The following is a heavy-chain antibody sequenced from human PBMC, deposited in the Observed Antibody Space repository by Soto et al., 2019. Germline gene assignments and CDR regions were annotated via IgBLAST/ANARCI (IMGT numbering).Heavy chain of an antibody. CDR2: IIPIFGTA. D-gene: IGHD3-22*01. J-gene: IGHJ1*01. CDR1: GGTFSSYA. V-gene: IGHV1-69*13. CDR3: ASSGHYYDSSGYYYVYFQH. Sequence: SVKVSCKASGGTFSSYAISWVRQAPGQGLEWMGGIIPIFGTANYAQKFQGRVTITADESTSSAYMELSSLRSEDTAVYYCASSGHYYDSSGYYYVYFQHWGQGTLVTVSS.